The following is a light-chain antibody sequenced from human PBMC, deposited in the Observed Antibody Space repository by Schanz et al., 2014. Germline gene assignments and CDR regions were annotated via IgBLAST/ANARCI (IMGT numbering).Light chain of an antibody. J-gene: IGLJ3*02. CDR1: NIGSKS. V-gene: IGLV3-21*03. CDR2: DDS. CDR3: QVWDISSDRPWV. Sequence: SYELTQPPSVSGAPGKTAKITCGGNNIGSKSVHWYQQKPGQAPVLVVYDDSDRPSGIPERFSGSNSGNTATLTISRVEAGDEADYYCQVWDISSDRPWVFGGGTKLTVL.